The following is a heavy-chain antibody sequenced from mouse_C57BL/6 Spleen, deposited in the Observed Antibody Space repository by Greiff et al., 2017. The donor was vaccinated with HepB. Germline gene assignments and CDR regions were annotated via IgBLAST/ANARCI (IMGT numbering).Heavy chain of an antibody. V-gene: IGHV1-55*01. CDR2: IYPGSGST. J-gene: IGHJ2*01. Sequence: VQLRQPGAELVKPGASVKMSCKASGYTFTSYWITWVKQRPGQGLEWIGDIYPGSGSTNYNEKFKSKATLTVDTSSSTAYMQLSSLTSEDSAVYYCARGWLLRRYFDYWGQGTTLTVSS. D-gene: IGHD2-3*01. CDR1: GYTFTSYW. CDR3: ARGWLLRRYFDY.